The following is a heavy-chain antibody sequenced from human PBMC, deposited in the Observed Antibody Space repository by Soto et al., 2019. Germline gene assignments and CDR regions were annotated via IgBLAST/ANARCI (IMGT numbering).Heavy chain of an antibody. CDR3: ARDSSVDRWGIRYYFDY. CDR1: GFTFSSYS. D-gene: IGHD3-16*01. J-gene: IGHJ4*02. CDR2: ISSSSSYI. Sequence: EVQLVESGGGLVKPGGSLRLSCAASGFTFSSYSMNWVRQAPGKGLEWVSSISSSSSYIYYADSVKGRFTISRDNAKNSLYLQINSLRAEDTAVYYCARDSSVDRWGIRYYFDYWGQGTLVTVSS. V-gene: IGHV3-21*01.